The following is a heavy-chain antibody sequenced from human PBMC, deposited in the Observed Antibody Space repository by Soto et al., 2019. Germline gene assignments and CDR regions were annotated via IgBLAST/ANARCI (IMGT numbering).Heavy chain of an antibody. V-gene: IGHV4-34*01. J-gene: IGHJ2*01. Sequence: QVHLQQWGAGLLKPSKTLSLTCAVYGGSFSGYYWSWIRQPPGKGLEWIGEINHSGITNFNPSLKSRVSTSVDTSKKQFSLKLSFVTAADTAVYYCAAHLKTTVTAYWYFDLWGRGTLVTVSS. CDR3: AAHLKTTVTAYWYFDL. D-gene: IGHD4-17*01. CDR2: INHSGIT. CDR1: GGSFSGYY.